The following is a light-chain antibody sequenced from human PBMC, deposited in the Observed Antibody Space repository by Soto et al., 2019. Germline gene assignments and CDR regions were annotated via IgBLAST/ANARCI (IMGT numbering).Light chain of an antibody. CDR2: GAS. CDR1: LSVSSN. V-gene: IGKV3-20*01. CDR3: QQYGSSPTLT. Sequence: LTLSVGTLSLKKKERATLSCRASLSVSSNLAWYQQKPGQAPRLLIYGASSRATGIPDRFSGSGSGTDFTLTISRLEPEDFAVYYCQQYGSSPTLTFGGGTNV. J-gene: IGKJ4*01.